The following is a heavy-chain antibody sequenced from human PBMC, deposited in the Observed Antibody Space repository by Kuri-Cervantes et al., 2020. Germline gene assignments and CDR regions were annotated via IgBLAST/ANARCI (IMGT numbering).Heavy chain of an antibody. Sequence: GESLMISCASSGFTFSILTMHWVRQAPGKGLEWVAAIATEGTNKYYGDSVKGRFTISRDNSKNTLYLQMNSLRAEDTAVYYCAKEGIQSSTYYKRGGMDAWSQGTTVTVSS. J-gene: IGHJ6*02. CDR3: AKEGIQSSTYYKRGGMDA. D-gene: IGHD3-10*01. CDR2: IATEGTNK. V-gene: IGHV3-30*18. CDR1: GFTFSILT.